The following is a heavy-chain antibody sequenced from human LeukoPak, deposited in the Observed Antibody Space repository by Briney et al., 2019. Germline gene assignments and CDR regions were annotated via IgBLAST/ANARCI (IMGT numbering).Heavy chain of an antibody. Sequence: SETLSLTCAVSGYSISSGYYWGWIRQPPGKGLEWLGSIYHSGSTYYNPSLKSRVTISVDTSKNQFSLKLSSVTAADTAVYYCASGKYYYDSSGSDYWGQGTLVTVSS. V-gene: IGHV4-38-2*01. D-gene: IGHD3-22*01. CDR2: IYHSGST. CDR1: GYSISSGYY. CDR3: ASGKYYYDSSGSDY. J-gene: IGHJ4*02.